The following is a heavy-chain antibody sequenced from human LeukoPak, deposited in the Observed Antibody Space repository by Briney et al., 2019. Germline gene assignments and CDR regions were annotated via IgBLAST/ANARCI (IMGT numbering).Heavy chain of an antibody. CDR3: AKSGYNRFDY. D-gene: IGHD5-24*01. V-gene: IGHV3-23*01. Sequence: GGSLRLSCATSGFTFSSSAMSWVRQAPGKGLEWVSSISGSGSGGSTYYADSVKGRFTISRDNSKNTLYLQMNSLRAEDTAVYYCAKSGYNRFDYWGQGTLVTVSS. CDR2: ISGSGSGGST. CDR1: GFTFSSSA. J-gene: IGHJ4*02.